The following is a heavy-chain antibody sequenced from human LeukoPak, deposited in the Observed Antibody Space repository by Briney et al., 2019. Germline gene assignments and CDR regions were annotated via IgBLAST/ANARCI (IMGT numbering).Heavy chain of an antibody. CDR1: GGSFSGYD. D-gene: IGHD1-1*01. CDR2: INYGGDT. Sequence: WETLSLTCGVDGGSFSGYDRTWVRQPPGKGLEWIGQINYGGDTNYNPSLKSRVTISVDTSKNQFSLKVTSVTAADTAVYYCARGLGWKVTPMGLFYMDVWGEGATVTVSS. V-gene: IGHV4-34*01. J-gene: IGHJ6*03. CDR3: ARGLGWKVTPMGLFYMDV.